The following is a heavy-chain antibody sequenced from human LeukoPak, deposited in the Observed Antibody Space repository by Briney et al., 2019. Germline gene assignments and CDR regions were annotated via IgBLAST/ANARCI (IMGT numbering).Heavy chain of an antibody. CDR2: ISSNGSSI. J-gene: IGHJ4*02. V-gene: IGHV3-48*03. D-gene: IGHD1-7*01. Sequence: GGSLRLSCAASGFTFSSYEMNWVRQAPGKGLEWISYISSNGSSISYADSVKGRFTISRDNAKNSLNLQMNSLRAEDTAVYYCARDRLFGNLPDYWGQGTLVTVSS. CDR3: ARDRLFGNLPDY. CDR1: GFTFSSYE.